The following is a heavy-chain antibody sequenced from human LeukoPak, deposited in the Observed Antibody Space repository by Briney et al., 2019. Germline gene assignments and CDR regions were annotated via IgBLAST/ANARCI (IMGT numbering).Heavy chain of an antibody. V-gene: IGHV1-3*01. CDR3: ARDGCGDTCYPGGY. J-gene: IGHJ4*02. CDR2: IKAGNGDT. CDR1: GYIFNKYV. D-gene: IGHD2-21*01. Sequence: ASVKVSCKASGYIFNKYVVHWVRQAPGQRPEWMGWIKAGNGDTKYSQNFQDRLTITRDTSASTVYMELSSLTSEDTALYYCARDGCGDTCYPGGYWGQGTLVTVSS.